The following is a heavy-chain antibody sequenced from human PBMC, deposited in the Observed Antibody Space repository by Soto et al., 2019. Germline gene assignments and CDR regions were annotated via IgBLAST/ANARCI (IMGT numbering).Heavy chain of an antibody. V-gene: IGHV4-31*03. CDR2: IYDSGST. J-gene: IGHJ4*02. CDR1: GGSITSGGYY. CDR3: SLKQAGYFYAIDY. D-gene: IGHD3-10*01. Sequence: SETLSLTCTVSGGSITSGGYYWSWIRQHPGKGPEWLGYIYDSGSTFYNPSLKSRITLSVDTSKNQFSLKLSSVTVADTAVYFFSLKQAGYFYAIDYWGQGTLVTVSS.